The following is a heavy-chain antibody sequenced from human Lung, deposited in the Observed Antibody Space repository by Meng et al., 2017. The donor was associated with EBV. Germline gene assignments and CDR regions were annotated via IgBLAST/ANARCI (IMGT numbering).Heavy chain of an antibody. CDR3: ARDERSWYYFDY. D-gene: IGHD6-13*01. V-gene: IGHV6-1*01. CDR1: GDSVSSTSVT. CDR2: TYYRSKWYT. J-gene: IGHJ4*02. Sequence: QVQLQQSGPGLVKPSQNLSLPCSISGDSVSSTSVTWNWIRQSPSGGLEWLGRTYYRSKWYTDYALSLKSRVTINADTSKNHFSLQLNSVTPEDTAVYYCARDERSWYYFDYWGQGTLVTVSS.